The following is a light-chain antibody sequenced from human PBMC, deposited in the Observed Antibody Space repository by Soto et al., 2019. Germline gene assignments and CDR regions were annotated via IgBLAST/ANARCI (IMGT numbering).Light chain of an antibody. CDR3: QQYSNWPSWT. V-gene: IGKV3-15*01. Sequence: EKVMTQSPATLSMSPGERATLSCRASQRVSNFLAWYQQQPGQAPRLLIYCASTRATAVPARFSGSGSGTAFTPPISSLQSEDFAVYYCQQYSNWPSWTFGQGTKVEVK. CDR1: QRVSNF. CDR2: CAS. J-gene: IGKJ1*01.